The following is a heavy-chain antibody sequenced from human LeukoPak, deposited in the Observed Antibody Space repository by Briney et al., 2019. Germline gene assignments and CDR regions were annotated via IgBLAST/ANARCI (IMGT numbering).Heavy chain of an antibody. CDR2: ISGSDNSI. CDR1: GFTVDDYT. D-gene: IGHD6-13*01. CDR3: ASGSGYISSWYYYDY. J-gene: IGHJ4*02. V-gene: IGHV3-23*01. Sequence: GGSLRLSCAASGFTVDDYTMHWVRHAPGKGLEWVSGISGSDNSIYYADFVKGRFTISRDNSKNTLYLQMNSLRADDTAVYYCASGSGYISSWYYYDYWGQGTLVTVSS.